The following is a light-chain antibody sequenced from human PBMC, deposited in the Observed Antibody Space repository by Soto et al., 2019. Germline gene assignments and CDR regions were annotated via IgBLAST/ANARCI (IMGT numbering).Light chain of an antibody. J-gene: IGLJ1*01. Sequence: QSALTQPPSVSGSPGQSVAISCTGTSSDVGSNNRVSWYQQPPGTAPKLMIYDVSNRPSGIPDRFSGSKSANTASLTLSGLQAEDEADYYCSSYTTSNTYVFGTGTKLTVL. CDR3: SSYTTSNTYV. CDR2: DVS. V-gene: IGLV2-18*02. CDR1: SSDVGSNNR.